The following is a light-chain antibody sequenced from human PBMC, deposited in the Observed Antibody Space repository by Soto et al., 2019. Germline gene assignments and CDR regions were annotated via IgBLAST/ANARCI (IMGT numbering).Light chain of an antibody. CDR1: SSNIGSTS. CDR3: AAWDDSLNGVV. V-gene: IGLV1-44*01. J-gene: IGLJ3*02. Sequence: QSVLTQPPSASGTPGQRVTIACSGSSSNIGSTSVKWYQQLPGTAPKLLIYNNNQRPSGVPARFSGSTSGTSASLAISGLQYEEEADYYCAAWDDSLNGVVFGGGTKLTVL. CDR2: NNN.